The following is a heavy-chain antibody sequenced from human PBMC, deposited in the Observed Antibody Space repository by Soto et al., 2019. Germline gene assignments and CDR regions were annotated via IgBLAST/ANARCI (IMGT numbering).Heavy chain of an antibody. CDR1: SGSISSSNW. CDR3: ARFSVTIFGVANAFDY. Sequence: SETLSLTCAVSSGSISSSNWWSWVRQPPGKGLEWIGEIYHSGSTNYNPSLKSRVTISVDKSKNQFSLKLSSVTAADTAVYYCARFSVTIFGVANAFDYWGQGTLVTVSS. V-gene: IGHV4-4*02. CDR2: IYHSGST. J-gene: IGHJ4*02. D-gene: IGHD3-3*01.